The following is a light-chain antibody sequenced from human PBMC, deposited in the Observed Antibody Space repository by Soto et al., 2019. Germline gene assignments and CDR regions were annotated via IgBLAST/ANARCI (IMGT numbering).Light chain of an antibody. CDR2: DVS. CDR1: SSDVGGYNS. Sequence: QSVLTQPASVSGSPGQSITISCTGTSSDVGGYNSVSWYQQHPGKAPKLMIYDVSNRPSGVSNRFSGSKSGNTASLTISGLQAEDEADYYCSSYPSGCTLVFGYGTKSTVL. CDR3: SSYPSGCTLV. V-gene: IGLV2-14*01. J-gene: IGLJ1*01.